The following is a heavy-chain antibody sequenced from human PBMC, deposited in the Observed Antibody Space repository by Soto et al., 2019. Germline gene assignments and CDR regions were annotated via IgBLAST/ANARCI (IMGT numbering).Heavy chain of an antibody. D-gene: IGHD3-3*01. CDR2: INHSGST. Sequence: SETLSLTCAVYGGSFSGYYWSWIRQPPGKGLEWIGEINHSGSTNYNPSLKSRVTISVDTSKNQFSLKLSSVTAADTAVYYCARSSYYDLSSGYYNLYYYGMDVWGQGTTVTVSS. V-gene: IGHV4-34*01. CDR3: ARSSYYDLSSGYYNLYYYGMDV. J-gene: IGHJ6*02. CDR1: GGSFSGYY.